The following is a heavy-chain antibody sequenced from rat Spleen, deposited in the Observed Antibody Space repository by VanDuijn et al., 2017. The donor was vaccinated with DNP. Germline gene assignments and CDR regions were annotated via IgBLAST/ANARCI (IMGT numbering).Heavy chain of an antibody. D-gene: IGHD1-9*01. Sequence: EVQLVESGGGLVQPGRSLKLSCAASGFTFSNYGMHWIRQAPTKGLEWVASITSGSGSTSYLDSVRGRFTISRDDAKDTLSLQMNSLRSEDTATYYCATESTYYGYFDYWGQGVMVPVSS. V-gene: IGHV5-19*01. CDR2: ITSGSGST. J-gene: IGHJ2*01. CDR1: GFTFSNYG. CDR3: ATESTYYGYFDY.